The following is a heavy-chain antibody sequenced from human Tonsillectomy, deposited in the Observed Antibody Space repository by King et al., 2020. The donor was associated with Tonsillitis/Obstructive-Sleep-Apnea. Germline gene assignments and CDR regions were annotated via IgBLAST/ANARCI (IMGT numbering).Heavy chain of an antibody. V-gene: IGHV3-33*01. CDR2: ICWVGGNK. Sequence: QLVQSGGGLFQAGTSLRLSCIASGFTFTSYRIHWVRQAPGKGLEWVPFICWVGGNKFYADSVKGRFSISKDDSKNTVYLQMSSLRAEDTAVYYCARDIYSAGVGYFDDWGQGTLVTVSS. J-gene: IGHJ4*02. CDR1: GFTFTSYR. D-gene: IGHD2-8*01. CDR3: ARDIYSAGVGYFDD.